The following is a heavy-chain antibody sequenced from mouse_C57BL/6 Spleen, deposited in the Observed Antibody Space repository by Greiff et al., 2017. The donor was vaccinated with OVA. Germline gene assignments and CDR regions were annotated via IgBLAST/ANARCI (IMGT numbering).Heavy chain of an antibody. V-gene: IGHV3-6*01. D-gene: IGHD1-1*01. Sequence: EVKLQESGPGIVKPSQSLSLTCSVTGYSITSGYYWNWIRQFPGNKLEWMGYISYDGSNNYNPSLKNRISITRDTSKNQFFLKLNSVTTEDTATYYCATLLYWGQGTSVTVSS. CDR3: ATLLY. CDR1: GYSITSGYY. CDR2: ISYDGSN. J-gene: IGHJ4*01.